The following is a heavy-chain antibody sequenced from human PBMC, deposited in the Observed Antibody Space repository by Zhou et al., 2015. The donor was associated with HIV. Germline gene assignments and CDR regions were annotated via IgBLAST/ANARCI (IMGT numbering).Heavy chain of an antibody. J-gene: IGHJ4*02. CDR1: GGTFSSYA. CDR2: IIPIFGTA. V-gene: IGHV1-69*12. D-gene: IGHD2-15*01. Sequence: QVQLVQSGAEVKKPGSSVKVSCKASGGTFSSYAISWVRQAPGQGLEWMGGIIPIFGTANYAQKFQGRVTITADESTSTAYMELSSLRSEDTAVYYCARSCSGGSCYSTPSEXNDYWGQGTLGHRLL. CDR3: ARSCSGGSCYSTPSEXNDY.